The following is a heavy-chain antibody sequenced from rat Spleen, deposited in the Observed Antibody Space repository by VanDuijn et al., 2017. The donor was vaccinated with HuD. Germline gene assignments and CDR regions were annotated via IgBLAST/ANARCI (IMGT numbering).Heavy chain of an antibody. CDR3: GYSGGLRGYFDF. CDR1: GYSITSNY. V-gene: IGHV3-1*01. CDR2: ISYSGTI. Sequence: EVQLQESGPGLVKPSQSLSLTCSVTGYSITSNYWGWIRKFPGNKMEWIGHISYSGTISYNPSLKSRISITRETSKNQFFLQLNSVTTEDTATDYCGYSGGLRGYFDFWGPGTMVTVSS. D-gene: IGHD1-1*01. J-gene: IGHJ1*01.